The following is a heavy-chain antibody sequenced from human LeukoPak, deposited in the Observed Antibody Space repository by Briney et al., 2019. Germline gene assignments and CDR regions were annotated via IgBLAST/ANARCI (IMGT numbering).Heavy chain of an antibody. CDR3: ARGGPGGNLFDY. D-gene: IGHD4-23*01. CDR1: GGSISSGGYS. J-gene: IGHJ4*02. V-gene: IGHV4-30-2*01. Sequence: PSETLSLTCAVSGGSISSGGYSWSWIRQPPGKGLEWIGYIYHSGSTYYNPSLKSRVTISVDRSKNQFSLKLSSVTAADTAVYYCARGGPGGNLFDYWGQGTLVTVSS. CDR2: IYHSGST.